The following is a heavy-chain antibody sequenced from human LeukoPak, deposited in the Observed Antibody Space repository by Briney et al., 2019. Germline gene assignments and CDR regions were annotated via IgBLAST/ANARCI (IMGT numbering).Heavy chain of an antibody. J-gene: IGHJ6*03. V-gene: IGHV4-59*01. CDR2: IYYSGST. Sequence: PSETLSLTCTVSGGSISSYYWSWIRQPTGKGLEWIGYIYYSGSTNYNPSLKSRVTISVDTSKNQFSLKLSSVTAADTAVYYCARAGSGHYYYYYYMDVWGKGTTVTVSS. CDR1: GGSISSYY. CDR3: ARAGSGHYYYYYYMDV. D-gene: IGHD6-19*01.